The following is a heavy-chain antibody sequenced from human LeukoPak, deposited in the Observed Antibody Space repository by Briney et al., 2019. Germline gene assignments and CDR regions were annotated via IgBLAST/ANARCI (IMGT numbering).Heavy chain of an antibody. J-gene: IGHJ4*02. CDR3: ARDNSKPYYYDSSGTYYFDY. D-gene: IGHD3-22*01. Sequence: PGGSLRLSCAASGFTFNNYAMHWVRQAPGKGLEWVALISYDGSNKYYADSVKGRFTISRDNSKNTLYLQMNSLRAEDTAVYYCARDNSKPYYYDSSGTYYFDYWGQGTLVTVSS. CDR1: GFTFNNYA. CDR2: ISYDGSNK. V-gene: IGHV3-30*04.